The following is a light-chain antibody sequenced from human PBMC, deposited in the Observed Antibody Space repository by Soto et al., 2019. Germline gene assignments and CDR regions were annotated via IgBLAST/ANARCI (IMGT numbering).Light chain of an antibody. J-gene: IGKJ1*01. CDR1: QTISTM. CDR2: KAS. Sequence: DIQMTQSPSTLSSSVGDIFTIICRSSQTISTMLAWYQQKPGKAPKFLIYKASSLESGVPSRFSGSGSGTEFTLTISGLQPDDFAVYYCQEYTSYSWTFGQGTKVDI. V-gene: IGKV1-5*03. CDR3: QEYTSYSWT.